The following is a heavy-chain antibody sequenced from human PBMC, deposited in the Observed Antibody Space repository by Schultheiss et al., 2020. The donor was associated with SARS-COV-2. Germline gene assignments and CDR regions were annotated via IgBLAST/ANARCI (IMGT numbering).Heavy chain of an antibody. CDR2: ISGSGDST. J-gene: IGHJ5*02. V-gene: IGHV3-23*01. CDR1: GFTFGIYA. D-gene: IGHD6-6*01. Sequence: GESLKISCAASGFTFGIYALTWVRQPPGKGLEWVSAISGSGDSTYYADSVKGRFTISRDNSKNTLYLQMNSLRAEDTAVYYCARDRIAARPSSSGSIQISWFDPWGQGTLVTVSS. CDR3: ARDRIAARPSSSGSIQISWFDP.